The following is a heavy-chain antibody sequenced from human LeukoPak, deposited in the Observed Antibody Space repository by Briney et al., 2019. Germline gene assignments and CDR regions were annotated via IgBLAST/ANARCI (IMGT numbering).Heavy chain of an antibody. D-gene: IGHD2-2*01. CDR3: ARFNSGCTTTSCYVHY. CDR1: GGSISSQY. J-gene: IGHJ4*02. Sequence: PSETLSLTRTVSGGSISSQYWTWIRQPPGKGLELIGHIHSSGNSYYSPSLKSRATMSLDTSKNQFSLILSSVTAADTAVYYCARFNSGCTTTSCYVHYWGQGTLVTVSS. V-gene: IGHV4-59*11. CDR2: IHSSGNS.